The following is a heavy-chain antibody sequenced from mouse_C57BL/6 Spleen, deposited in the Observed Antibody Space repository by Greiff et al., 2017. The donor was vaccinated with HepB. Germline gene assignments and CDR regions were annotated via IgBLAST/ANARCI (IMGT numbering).Heavy chain of an antibody. CDR3: ARSIVTTGYYAMDY. CDR1: GFSLTSYG. D-gene: IGHD2-5*01. J-gene: IGHJ4*01. Sequence: QVQLKESGPGLVQPSQSLSITCTVSGFSLTSYGVHWVRQSPGKGLEWLGVIWSGGSTDYNAAFISRLSISKDNSKSQVFFKMNSLQADDTAIYYCARSIVTTGYYAMDYWGQGTSVTVSS. CDR2: IWSGGST. V-gene: IGHV2-2*01.